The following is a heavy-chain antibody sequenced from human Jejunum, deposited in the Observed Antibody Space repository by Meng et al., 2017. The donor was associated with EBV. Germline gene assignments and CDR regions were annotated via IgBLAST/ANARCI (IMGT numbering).Heavy chain of an antibody. CDR3: ARDRGTAREFDI. CDR2: VFNRGSS. D-gene: IGHD3-10*01. J-gene: IGHJ4*02. CDR1: GASISDYN. V-gene: IGHV4-59*01. Sequence: QVQLQESGPGLVKPSETLSLTCTVSGASISDYNWSWIRQSPGKGLEWIGFVFNRGSSNYNPSLRSRVAMSLDTSRNKFSLKLNSVTAADTAVYYCARDRGTAREFDIWGQGTLVIVSS.